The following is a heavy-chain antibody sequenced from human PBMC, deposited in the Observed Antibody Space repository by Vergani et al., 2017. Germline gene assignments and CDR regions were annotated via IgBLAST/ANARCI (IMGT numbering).Heavy chain of an antibody. D-gene: IGHD6-13*01. J-gene: IGHJ4*02. CDR2: ISSSGSYT. CDR3: ARVRSIAAAGVDY. CDR1: GFTFSDYY. Sequence: QVQLVEPGGGLVKPGGSLRLSCAASGFTFSDYYMSWIRQAPGKGLEWVSYISSSGSYTNYADSVKGRFTISRDNAKNSLYLQMNSLRAEDTAVYYCARVRSIAAAGVDYWGQGTLVTVSS. V-gene: IGHV3-11*05.